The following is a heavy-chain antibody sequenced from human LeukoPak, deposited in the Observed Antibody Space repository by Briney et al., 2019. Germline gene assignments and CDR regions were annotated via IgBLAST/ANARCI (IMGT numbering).Heavy chain of an antibody. CDR1: GGSISSSSYY. Sequence: SETLSLTCTVSGGSISSSSYYWGWLRQPPGKGLEWIGSIYYSGSTYYNPYLKSRVTISVDTSKNQFSLKLSSVTAADTAVYYCDYVGYYGSGTIFDYWGQGTLVTVSS. CDR3: DYVGYYGSGTIFDY. J-gene: IGHJ4*02. D-gene: IGHD3-10*01. V-gene: IGHV4-39*01. CDR2: IYYSGST.